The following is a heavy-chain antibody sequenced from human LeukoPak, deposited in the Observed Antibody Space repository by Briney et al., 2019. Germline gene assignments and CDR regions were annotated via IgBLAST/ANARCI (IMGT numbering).Heavy chain of an antibody. CDR2: ISSTSSTT. Sequence: GGPLRLSCAASGFTFSSYCMNWVRQAPGKGLEWVSYISSTSSTTYYADSVKGRFTISRDNAKNSLYLQMNSLRDEDTAVYYCARGPRDGYNYYFDYWGQGTLVTVSS. D-gene: IGHD5-24*01. V-gene: IGHV3-48*02. J-gene: IGHJ4*02. CDR1: GFTFSSYC. CDR3: ARGPRDGYNYYFDY.